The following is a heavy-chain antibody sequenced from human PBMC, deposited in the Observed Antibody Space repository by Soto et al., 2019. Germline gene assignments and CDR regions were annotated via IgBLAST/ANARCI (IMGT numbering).Heavy chain of an antibody. CDR2: IIPIFGTA. Sequence: SVKVSCKASGGTFSSYAISWVRQAPGQGLEWMGGIIPIFGTANYAQKFQGRVTITADESTSTAYMELSSLRSEDTAVYYCARGREVGHSSSWRLYYWGQGTLVTVSS. J-gene: IGHJ4*02. CDR1: GGTFSSYA. V-gene: IGHV1-69*13. D-gene: IGHD6-13*01. CDR3: ARGREVGHSSSWRLYY.